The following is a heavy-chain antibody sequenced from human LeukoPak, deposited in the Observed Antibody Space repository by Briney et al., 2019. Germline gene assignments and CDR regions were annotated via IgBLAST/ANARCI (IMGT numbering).Heavy chain of an antibody. CDR1: GGTFSSYA. Sequence: SVKVSCKASGGTFSSYAISWVRQAPGQGLEWMGGIIPIFGTANYAQKFQGRVTITADESTSTAYMELSSLRSEDTAVYYCAGRRDGYNGLAFDYWGQGILVTVSS. V-gene: IGHV1-69*13. CDR3: AGRRDGYNGLAFDY. J-gene: IGHJ4*02. D-gene: IGHD5-24*01. CDR2: IIPIFGTA.